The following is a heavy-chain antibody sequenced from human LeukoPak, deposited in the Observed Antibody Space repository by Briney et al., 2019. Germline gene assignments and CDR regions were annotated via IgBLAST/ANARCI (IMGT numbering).Heavy chain of an antibody. CDR2: ISGYNRNT. CDR1: GGTFNNYA. J-gene: IGHJ4*02. V-gene: IGHV1-18*01. Sequence: ASETVSCKASGGTFNNYAISLVRQAPGQGLEWMGWISGYNRNTNYAQKLQGRVTMTTETSRSTGYMELRSLRSDATAVYYCARVTITMIVVADYWGQGTLVTVSS. D-gene: IGHD3-22*01. CDR3: ARVTITMIVVADY.